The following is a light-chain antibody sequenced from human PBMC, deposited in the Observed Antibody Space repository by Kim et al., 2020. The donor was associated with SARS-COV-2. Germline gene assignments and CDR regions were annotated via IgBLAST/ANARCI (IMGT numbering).Light chain of an antibody. V-gene: IGKV1-6*01. Sequence: SASVGDRVTITCRASQDIRNDLGWYQQKPGRAPKLLVYAASNLQSGVPSRFSGSGSGTDFTLTTSSLQPEDFATYYCLHDYTYPRAFGQGTKLEI. CDR3: LHDYTYPRA. J-gene: IGKJ2*01. CDR2: AAS. CDR1: QDIRND.